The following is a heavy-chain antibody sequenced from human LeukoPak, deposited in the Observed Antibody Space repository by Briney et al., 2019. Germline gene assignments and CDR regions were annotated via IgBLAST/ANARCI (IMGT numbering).Heavy chain of an antibody. CDR3: AKGGYGDYYDY. V-gene: IGHV1-18*01. CDR1: GYTFTNYG. CDR2: ISAHNGNT. D-gene: IGHD4-17*01. Sequence: ASVKVSCKASGYTFTNYGISWVRQAPGQGLEWMEWISAHNGNTNYAQKLQGRVTMTTDTSTSTAYMELRSLRSDDTAVYYCAKGGYGDYYDYWGQGTLVTVSS. J-gene: IGHJ4*02.